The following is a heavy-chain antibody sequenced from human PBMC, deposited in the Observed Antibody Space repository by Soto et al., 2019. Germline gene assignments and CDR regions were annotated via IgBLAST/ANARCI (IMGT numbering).Heavy chain of an antibody. CDR1: GYTFTSSG. V-gene: IGHV1-18*01. Sequence: QVQLVQSGAEVKKPGASVKVSCKASGYTFTSSGISWVRQAPGQGLEWMGWISTYNGDTNYAQTFQGRVTMTTDTSTSTVHMEVSSLRSDDTAVYYCAREGVAPYYYYGMDVWGQGTPVTVSS. J-gene: IGHJ6*02. D-gene: IGHD5-12*01. CDR3: AREGVAPYYYYGMDV. CDR2: ISTYNGDT.